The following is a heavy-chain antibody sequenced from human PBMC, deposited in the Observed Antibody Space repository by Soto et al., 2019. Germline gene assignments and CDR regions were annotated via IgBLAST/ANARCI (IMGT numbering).Heavy chain of an antibody. D-gene: IGHD3-16*02. CDR1: NGSFSGYY. CDR2: VNHRGSI. J-gene: IGHJ4*02. V-gene: IGHV4-34*01. CDR3: ARTGSPDYVWGSYRYTQPFDF. Sequence: QVHLQQWGAGLLKPSETLSLTCGVYNGSFSGYYWAWIRQSPGKGLEWIGEVNHRGSINYNPSLKRRLTIAADASNDQFSLTLTSVTAAATAVYYCARTGSPDYVWGSYRYTQPFDFWGQGAPVTVSS.